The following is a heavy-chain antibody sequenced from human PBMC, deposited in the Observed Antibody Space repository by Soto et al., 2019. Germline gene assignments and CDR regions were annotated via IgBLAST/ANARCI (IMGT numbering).Heavy chain of an antibody. D-gene: IGHD6-19*01. J-gene: IGHJ3*02. Sequence: QAQLQESGPGLVKPSQTLSLTCTVSGGSISSGGYYWSWIRQHPGKGLEWIGYIYYSGSTYYNPSLKSRVTISVDTSKNQFSLKLSSVTAADTAVYYCARDPDHLVAGPDPAFDIWGQGTMVTVSS. CDR2: IYYSGST. V-gene: IGHV4-31*03. CDR1: GGSISSGGYY. CDR3: ARDPDHLVAGPDPAFDI.